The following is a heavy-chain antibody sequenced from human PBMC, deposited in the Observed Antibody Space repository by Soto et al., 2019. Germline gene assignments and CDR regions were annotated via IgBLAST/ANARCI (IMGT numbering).Heavy chain of an antibody. CDR1: GFTFSSYA. Sequence: EVQLLESGGGLVQPGGSLRLSCAASGFTFSSYAMSWVRQAPGKGLEWVSAISGSGGSTYYADSVKGRFTISRDNSKNTLYLQMNSLRAEDTAVYYCAKDLRRYSSSARIRSWFDPWGQGTLVTVSS. V-gene: IGHV3-23*01. CDR3: AKDLRRYSSSARIRSWFDP. J-gene: IGHJ5*02. D-gene: IGHD6-6*01. CDR2: ISGSGGST.